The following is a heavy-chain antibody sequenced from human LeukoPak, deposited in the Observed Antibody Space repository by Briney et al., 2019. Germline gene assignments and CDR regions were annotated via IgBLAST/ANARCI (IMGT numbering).Heavy chain of an antibody. V-gene: IGHV3-9*03. D-gene: IGHD5-24*01. CDR1: GFTFDEYT. CDR2: IRWKSGTI. Sequence: GGSLRLSCAASGFTFDEYTMHWVRQPARGRLEWVSGIRWKSGTIGYADSMKGRFTISRDNAKNSLYLQMNSLRVEDMALYYGVRARRDGYNSWGIFDYWGQGTLVTVSS. CDR3: VRARRDGYNSWGIFDY. J-gene: IGHJ4*02.